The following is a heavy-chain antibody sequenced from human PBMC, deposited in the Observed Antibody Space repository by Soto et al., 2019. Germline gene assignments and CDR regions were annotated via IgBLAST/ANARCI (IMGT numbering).Heavy chain of an antibody. CDR3: TRLIYDSRLNYFYFDL. Sequence: SETLSLTCFVSGCSISGRNWWCWVRQAPGKGLEWIGEVFHSGDTTYSPSLRSRVTIAVDKSKNQFSLHLNSVTAADTAVYYCTRLIYDSRLNYFYFDLWGQGALVTAPQ. V-gene: IGHV4-4*02. CDR1: GCSISGRNW. J-gene: IGHJ4*02. D-gene: IGHD3-22*01. CDR2: VFHSGDT.